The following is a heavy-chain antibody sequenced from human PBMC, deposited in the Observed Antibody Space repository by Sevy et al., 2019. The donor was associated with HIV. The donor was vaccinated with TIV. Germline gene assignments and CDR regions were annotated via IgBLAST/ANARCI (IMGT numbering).Heavy chain of an antibody. V-gene: IGHV4-39*01. Sequence: SETLSLTCTVSSGSISSSTYYWAWIRQPPGKGLEWIGSIFYSGSPYYNPSLQSRVIISVDTSKNQFSLKLCSVTAADTAVYYCASHNYSDRSGYYYPVWFDYWGRGTLVTVSS. CDR2: IFYSGSP. J-gene: IGHJ4*02. CDR3: ASHNYSDRSGYYYPVWFDY. CDR1: SGSISSSTYY. D-gene: IGHD3-22*01.